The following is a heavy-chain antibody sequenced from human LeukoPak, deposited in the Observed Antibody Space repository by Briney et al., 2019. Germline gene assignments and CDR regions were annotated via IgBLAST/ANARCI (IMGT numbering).Heavy chain of an antibody. D-gene: IGHD3-16*01. V-gene: IGHV3-74*01. CDR2: INSDGSSR. CDR3: ARSHRGAYYYYGMDV. Sequence: GGSLRLSCAASGFTFSHYWMHWVRQAPGKGLVWVSRINSDGSSRDYADSVKGRFTISRDNAKNTLYLQMKSLRAEDTAVYYCARSHRGAYYYYGMDVWGQGATVTVSS. J-gene: IGHJ6*02. CDR1: GFTFSHYW.